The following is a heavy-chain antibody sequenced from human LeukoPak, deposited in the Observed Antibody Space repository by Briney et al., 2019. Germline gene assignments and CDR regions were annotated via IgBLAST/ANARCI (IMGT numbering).Heavy chain of an antibody. J-gene: IGHJ4*02. CDR3: AKDRSAAYSSSWATELTFELDY. Sequence: PGGSLRLSCAASGSTFSSYAMSWVRQAPGKGLEWVSGIIGSGGSTYYADSVKGRFTVSRDNSKNTLYLQMNSLRAGDTAVYYCAKDRSAAYSSSWATELTFELDYWGQGTLVTVSS. D-gene: IGHD6-13*01. CDR2: IIGSGGST. V-gene: IGHV3-23*01. CDR1: GSTFSSYA.